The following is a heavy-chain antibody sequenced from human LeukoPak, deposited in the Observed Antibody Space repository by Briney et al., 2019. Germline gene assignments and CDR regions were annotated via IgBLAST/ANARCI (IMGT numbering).Heavy chain of an antibody. J-gene: IGHJ4*02. CDR2: IYYSGST. CDR3: ARHSGYSGYDWTPNPFDY. CDR1: GGSISSSSYY. Sequence: SETLSLTCTVSGGSISSSSYYWGWIRQPPGKGLVWIGSIYYSGSTYYNPSLKSRVTISVDTSKNQFSLKLSSVTAADTAVYYCARHSGYSGYDWTPNPFDYWGQGTLVTVSS. V-gene: IGHV4-39*07. D-gene: IGHD5-12*01.